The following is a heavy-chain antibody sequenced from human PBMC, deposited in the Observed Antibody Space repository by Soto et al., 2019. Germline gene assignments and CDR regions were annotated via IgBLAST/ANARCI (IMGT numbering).Heavy chain of an antibody. J-gene: IGHJ6*03. Sequence: EVQLVESGGGLVQPGGSLRLSCAASGFTFSSYSMNWVRQAPGKGLEWVSYISSSSSTIYYADSVKGRFTISRDNAKNSLYLQMNSLRADDTAVYYCARDKSGSGYCSSTSCYLDPHYYYYMDVWGKGTTVTVSS. CDR2: ISSSSSTI. D-gene: IGHD2-2*01. CDR1: GFTFSSYS. V-gene: IGHV3-48*01. CDR3: ARDKSGSGYCSSTSCYLDPHYYYYMDV.